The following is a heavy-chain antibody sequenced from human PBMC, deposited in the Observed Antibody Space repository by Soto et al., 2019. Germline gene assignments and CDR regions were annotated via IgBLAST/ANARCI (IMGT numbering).Heavy chain of an antibody. V-gene: IGHV4-59*01. CDR2: IYYSVST. CDR1: GGSISSYF. J-gene: IGHJ6*01. D-gene: IGHD3-10*01. Sequence: PSETLSLTCSVSGGSISSYFWSWIRQPPGKGLEWIGYIYYSVSTNYNPSLKSRVTISVDTSKNQFSLKLSSVTAADTAVYYCARARGLLWFGDRGDYYGMDVWGPETLLVTVSS. CDR3: ARARGLLWFGDRGDYYGMDV.